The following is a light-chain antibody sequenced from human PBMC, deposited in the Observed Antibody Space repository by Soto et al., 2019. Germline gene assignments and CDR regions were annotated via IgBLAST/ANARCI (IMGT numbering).Light chain of an antibody. CDR3: SSYTCSSSLV. CDR2: DVS. J-gene: IGLJ1*01. CDR1: SSDVGGYNY. V-gene: IGLV2-14*01. Sequence: QSALTQPASVSASPGQSITISCTGTSSDVGGYNYVSWYQQHPGKAPKLMIYDVSNRPSGVSNRFSGSKSGNTASLTISGLQADDESDYYCSSYTCSSSLVFATRT.